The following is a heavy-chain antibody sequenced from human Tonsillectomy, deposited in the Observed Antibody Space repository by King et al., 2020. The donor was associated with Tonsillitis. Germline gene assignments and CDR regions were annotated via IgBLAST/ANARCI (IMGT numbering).Heavy chain of an antibody. CDR3: ARSGGNWGVLNFVSESRYYFDY. V-gene: IGHV2-70*15. CDR1: GFSLSTSGMC. J-gene: IGHJ4*02. D-gene: IGHD2-8*01. CDR2: IDWDDDK. Sequence: VTLKESGPALVKPTQTLTLTCTFSGFSLSTSGMCVNWIRQPPGKALEWLARIDWDDDKYYSTSLKTRLTISKDTSKNQVVLTMTNMDPVDTATYYCARSGGNWGVLNFVSESRYYFDYWGQGTLVTVSS.